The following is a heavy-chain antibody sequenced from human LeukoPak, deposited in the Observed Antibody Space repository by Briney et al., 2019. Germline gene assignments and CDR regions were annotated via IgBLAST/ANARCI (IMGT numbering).Heavy chain of an antibody. CDR3: ATDSRIFQLTHNWFDP. J-gene: IGHJ5*02. CDR2: FDPEDGET. CDR1: GYTFTGYY. Sequence: ASVKVSCKASGYTFTGYYMHWVRQAPGKGLEWMGGFDPEDGETIYAQKFQGRVTMTEDTSTDTAYMELSSLRSEDTAVYYCATDSRIFQLTHNWFDPXXXXXXVXVSS. V-gene: IGHV1-24*01. D-gene: IGHD2-2*01.